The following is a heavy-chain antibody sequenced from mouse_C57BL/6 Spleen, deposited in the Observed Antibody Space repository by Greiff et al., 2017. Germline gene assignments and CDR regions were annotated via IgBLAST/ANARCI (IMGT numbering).Heavy chain of an antibody. D-gene: IGHD2-3*01. J-gene: IGHJ4*01. V-gene: IGHV10-1*01. CDR1: GFSFNTYA. CDR3: GTHDDYEAMDY. Sequence: EVQLVESGGGLVQPKGSLKLSCAASGFSFNTYAMNWVRQAPGKGLEWVARIRSKSNNYATYYADSVKDRFTISRDDSESMLYLQMNNLKTEDTAMYYCGTHDDYEAMDYWGQGTSVTVSS. CDR2: IRSKSNNYAT.